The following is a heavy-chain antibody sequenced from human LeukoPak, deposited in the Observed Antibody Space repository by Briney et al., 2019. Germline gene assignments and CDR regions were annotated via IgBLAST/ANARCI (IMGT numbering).Heavy chain of an antibody. Sequence: ETLSLTCTVSGGSISSYYWSWVRQAPGKGLEWVSAISGSGGSTYYADSVKGRFTISRDNSKNTLYLQMNSLRAEDTAVYYCAKDRAIVVVVAATYDYWGQGTLVTVSS. D-gene: IGHD2-15*01. J-gene: IGHJ4*02. CDR1: GGSISSYY. CDR3: AKDRAIVVVVAATYDY. V-gene: IGHV3-23*01. CDR2: ISGSGGST.